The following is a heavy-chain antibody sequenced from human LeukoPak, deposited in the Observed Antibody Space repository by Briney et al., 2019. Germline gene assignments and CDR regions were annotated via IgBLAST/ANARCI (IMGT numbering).Heavy chain of an antibody. J-gene: IGHJ4*02. D-gene: IGHD1-26*01. Sequence: GGSLRLSRLASGFTFSSYGMHWVRQAPGKGLEGVAFIRYDGSNKYYADSVKGRFTISRDNSKNTLYLQMNSLRAEDTAVYYCAKDLRGRELLCFDYWGQGTLVTVSS. CDR1: GFTFSSYG. CDR3: AKDLRGRELLCFDY. CDR2: IRYDGSNK. V-gene: IGHV3-30*02.